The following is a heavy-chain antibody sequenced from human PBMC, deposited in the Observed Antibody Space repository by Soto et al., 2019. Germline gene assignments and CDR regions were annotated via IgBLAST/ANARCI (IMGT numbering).Heavy chain of an antibody. D-gene: IGHD3-10*01. CDR3: TFTRGYDAFDS. CDR1: GGAISRGGYY. V-gene: IGHV4-31*03. Sequence: QVQLQASGPGLVKPSQTLSLTCTGYGGAISRGGYYWSWIRQHPGKGLEWSGYIYYSGSTYYNTSLRSRVTISVDTSKNQFSLKLSSVTAADTAVYYCTFTRGYDAFDSWFQGTMVTVTS. J-gene: IGHJ3*02. CDR2: IYYSGST.